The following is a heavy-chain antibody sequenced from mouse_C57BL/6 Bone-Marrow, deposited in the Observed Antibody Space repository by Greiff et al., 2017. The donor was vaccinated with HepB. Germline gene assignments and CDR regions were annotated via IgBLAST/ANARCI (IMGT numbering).Heavy chain of an antibody. J-gene: IGHJ3*01. CDR3: AGPPYYYGSSPGWFAY. Sequence: QVQLQQSGAELARPGASVKLSCKASGYTFTSYGISWVKQRTGQGLEWIGEIYPRSGNTYYNEKFKGKATLTADKSSSTAYMELRSLTSEDSAVYFCAGPPYYYGSSPGWFAYWGQGTLVTVSA. V-gene: IGHV1-81*01. CDR2: IYPRSGNT. D-gene: IGHD1-1*01. CDR1: GYTFTSYG.